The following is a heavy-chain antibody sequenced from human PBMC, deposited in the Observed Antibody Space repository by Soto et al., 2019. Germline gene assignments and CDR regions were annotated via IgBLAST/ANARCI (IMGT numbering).Heavy chain of an antibody. CDR3: ARDQRPNSSSLYYYFYGMDV. V-gene: IGHV3-30*03. D-gene: IGHD6-13*01. J-gene: IGHJ6*02. CDR1: GFIFSSFG. Sequence: GGSLRLSCAASGFIFSSFGVHWVRQSPGKGLEWVAVTSFDGGEKFYAESVRGRFNISRDNSKNTVYLHMNSLRPEDTAMYYCARDQRPNSSSLYYYFYGMDVWGQGTTVTVSS. CDR2: TSFDGGEK.